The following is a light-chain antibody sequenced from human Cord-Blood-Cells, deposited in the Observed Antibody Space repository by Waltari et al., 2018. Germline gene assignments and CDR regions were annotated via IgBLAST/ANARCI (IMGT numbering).Light chain of an antibody. Sequence: SYELTQPPSVSVSPGQTASITCSGDKLGDNYACWYQQKPAQSPVLVIYQDSKRPSGSPERFSGSNSGNAATLTISGTQAMDEADYYCQAWDSSHVVFGGGTKLTVL. CDR2: QDS. CDR3: QAWDSSHVV. V-gene: IGLV3-1*01. CDR1: KLGDNY. J-gene: IGLJ2*01.